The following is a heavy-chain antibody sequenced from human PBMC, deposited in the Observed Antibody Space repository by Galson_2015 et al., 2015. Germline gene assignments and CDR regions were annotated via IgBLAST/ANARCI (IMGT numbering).Heavy chain of an antibody. D-gene: IGHD2-15*01. CDR1: GGSISSGGYY. CDR2: IYYSGST. J-gene: IGHJ5*02. V-gene: IGHV4-31*03. Sequence: TLSLTCTVSGGSISSGGYYWSWIRQHPGKGLEWIGYIYYSGSTFHNPSLKSRVTISLDTSKNHFSLKLSSVTVADTAVYYCARGLVVVAATTNWFDPWGQGTLVAVSS. CDR3: ARGLVVVAATTNWFDP.